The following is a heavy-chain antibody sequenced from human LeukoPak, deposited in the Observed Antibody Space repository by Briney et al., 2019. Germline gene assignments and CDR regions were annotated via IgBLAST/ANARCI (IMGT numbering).Heavy chain of an antibody. CDR3: ARPGYYDNSGFNFDY. D-gene: IGHD3-22*01. V-gene: IGHV4-39*01. CDR1: GGSISSSTVY. J-gene: IGHJ4*02. CDR2: INYSGYT. Sequence: SETLSLTCTVSGGSISSSTVYWGWIRQPPGKGLEWIGGINYSGYTYYNPSLKSRVTISVDTPKNQFSLKLSSVTAADTAVYYCARPGYYDNSGFNFDYWGQGTLVTVSS.